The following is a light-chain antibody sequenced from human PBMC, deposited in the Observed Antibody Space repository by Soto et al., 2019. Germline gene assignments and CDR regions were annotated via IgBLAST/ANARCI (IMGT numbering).Light chain of an antibody. CDR1: QSISSW. J-gene: IGKJ1*01. CDR3: QQYNSYWT. CDR2: KAS. Sequence: DLQMTQSPSTLSASVGDRVTITCRASQSISSWLAWYQQKPGKAPKLLIYKASSLESGVPSRFSGSGSGTEFTLTISRLQPDDFATYYCQQYNSYWTFGQGTKVEIK. V-gene: IGKV1-5*03.